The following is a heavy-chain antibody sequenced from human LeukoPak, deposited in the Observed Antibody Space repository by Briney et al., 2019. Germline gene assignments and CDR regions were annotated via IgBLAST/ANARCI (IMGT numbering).Heavy chain of an antibody. Sequence: GGSLRLSCAASGFTFSNYAMSWVRQAPGRGLEWVSAISGSSGLTYYADSVKGRFTISRDNSKNTLFLQMNSLRAEDTAVYYCARDNNWSSDYWGQGTLVTVSS. CDR3: ARDNNWSSDY. CDR2: ISGSSGLT. D-gene: IGHD1-20*01. J-gene: IGHJ4*02. CDR1: GFTFSNYA. V-gene: IGHV3-23*01.